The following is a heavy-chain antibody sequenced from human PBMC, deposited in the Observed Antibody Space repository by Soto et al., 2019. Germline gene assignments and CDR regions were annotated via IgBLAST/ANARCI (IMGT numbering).Heavy chain of an antibody. Sequence: EGQLVESGGGLVQPGGTLRLSCAASGFTFSSFDMHWVRQATRKGLEWVSAIGTAGDTYYPGSVKGRFTISRENAKNSLYLQMNSLRAEDTAVYYCARGPPEKHIVVVTANGGWFDPWGQGTLVTVSS. J-gene: IGHJ5*02. CDR1: GFTFSSFD. D-gene: IGHD2-21*02. CDR3: ARGPPEKHIVVVTANGGWFDP. CDR2: IGTAGDT. V-gene: IGHV3-13*01.